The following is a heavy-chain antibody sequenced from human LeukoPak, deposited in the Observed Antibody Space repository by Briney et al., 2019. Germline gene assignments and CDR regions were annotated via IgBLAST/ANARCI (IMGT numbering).Heavy chain of an antibody. CDR1: GGSFSGYY. D-gene: IGHD1-1*01. J-gene: IGHJ4*02. V-gene: IGHV4-34*01. Sequence: SETLSLTCAVSGGSFSGYYWSWIRQPPAKGREGIGEINHSGSTNYNPSLKSRVTISVGTSKNQFSLKLSSVTAADTAMYYCARGLENWNVYIFDYWGQGTLVTVSS. CDR3: ARGLENWNVYIFDY. CDR2: INHSGST.